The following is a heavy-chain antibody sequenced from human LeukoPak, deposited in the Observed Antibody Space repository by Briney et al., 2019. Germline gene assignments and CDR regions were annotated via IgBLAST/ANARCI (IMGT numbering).Heavy chain of an antibody. CDR2: IKQDGSEK. CDR3: ARDNSQLLWFGEPTSYFDY. Sequence: GGSLRLSCAASGFTFSSYAMSWVRQAPGKGLEWVAHIKQDGSEKYYVDSVKGRFTISRDNAKNSLYLQMNSLRAEDTAVYYCARDNSQLLWFGEPTSYFDYWGQGTLVTVSS. J-gene: IGHJ4*02. D-gene: IGHD3-10*01. CDR1: GFTFSSYA. V-gene: IGHV3-7*01.